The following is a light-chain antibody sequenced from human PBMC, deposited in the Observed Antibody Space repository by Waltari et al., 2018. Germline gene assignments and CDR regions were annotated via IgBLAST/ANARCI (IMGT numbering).Light chain of an antibody. J-gene: IGKJ2*01. CDR2: GAS. V-gene: IGKV3-15*01. Sequence: EVMMTQSPATLSVSPGERATLSCRASQSVGNNLAWFQERPGQGPRLLIVGASTRATGIPVRFTGSGSGTEFTLTISSLQSEDFAVYYCQQYDKWLMYTFGQGTKVEVK. CDR1: QSVGNN. CDR3: QQYDKWLMYT.